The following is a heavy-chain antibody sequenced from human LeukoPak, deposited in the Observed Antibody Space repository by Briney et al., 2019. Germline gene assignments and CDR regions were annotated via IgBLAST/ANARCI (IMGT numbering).Heavy chain of an antibody. CDR2: ISGSGGST. J-gene: IGHJ4*02. CDR3: AKDAPLAYCGGDCYFFDY. CDR1: GFTFSSYA. Sequence: GGSLRLSCAASGFTFSSYAMSWVRQAPGKGLEWVSAISGSGGSTYYADSVKGRFTISRDNSKNTLYLQMNSLRAEDTAVYYCAKDAPLAYCGGDCYFFDYWGQGTLVTVSS. V-gene: IGHV3-23*01. D-gene: IGHD2-21*02.